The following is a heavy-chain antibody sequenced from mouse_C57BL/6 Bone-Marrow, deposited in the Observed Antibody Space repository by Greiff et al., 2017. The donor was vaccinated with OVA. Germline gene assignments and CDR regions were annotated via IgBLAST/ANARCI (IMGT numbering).Heavy chain of an antibody. CDR1: GYTFTSYW. D-gene: IGHD4-1*01. Sequence: QVQLQQPGAELVRPGSSVKLSCKASGYTFTSYWMDWVKQRPGQGLEWIGNIYPSDSETHYNQKFKDKATLTVDKSSSTAYMQLSSLTSEDSAVYYCGRSPPSGTYIDYWGQGTTLTVSS. V-gene: IGHV1-61*01. CDR2: IYPSDSET. CDR3: GRSPPSGTYIDY. J-gene: IGHJ2*01.